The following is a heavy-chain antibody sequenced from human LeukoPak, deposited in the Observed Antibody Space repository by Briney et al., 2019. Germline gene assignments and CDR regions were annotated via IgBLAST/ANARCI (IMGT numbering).Heavy chain of an antibody. CDR1: GGSFSGYY. V-gene: IGHV4-34*01. CDR2: INHSGST. J-gene: IGHJ4*02. CDR3: ARSIAAAGNLGY. D-gene: IGHD6-13*01. Sequence: SETLSLTCAVYGGSFSGYYWSWIRQPPGKGLEWIGEINHSGSTNYNPSLKSRVTMSVDTSKNQFSLKLSSVTAADTAVYYCARSIAAAGNLGYWGQGTLVTVSS.